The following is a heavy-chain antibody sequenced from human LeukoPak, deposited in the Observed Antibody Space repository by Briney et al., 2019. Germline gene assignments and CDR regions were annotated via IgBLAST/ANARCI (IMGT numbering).Heavy chain of an antibody. CDR1: GFTFVNYA. CDR2: ISSSSSYI. J-gene: IGHJ4*02. D-gene: IGHD5-12*01. V-gene: IGHV3-21*01. Sequence: GGSLRLSCAASGFTFVNYAMSWVRQAPGKGLEWVSSISSSSSYIYYADSVKGRFTISRDNAKNSLYLQMNSLRAEDTAVYYCARDPGYSGYDGYFDYWGQGTLVTVSS. CDR3: ARDPGYSGYDGYFDY.